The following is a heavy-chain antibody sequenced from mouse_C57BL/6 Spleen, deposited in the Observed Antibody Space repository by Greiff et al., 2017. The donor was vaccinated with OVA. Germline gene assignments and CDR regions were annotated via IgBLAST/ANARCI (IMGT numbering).Heavy chain of an antibody. CDR1: GYAFSSSW. V-gene: IGHV1-82*01. J-gene: IGHJ1*03. Sequence: VQLQQSGPELVKPGASVKISCKASGYAFSSSWMNWVKQRPGKGLEWIGRIYPGDGDTNYNGKFKGKATLTADKSSSTAYMQLSSLTSEDSAVYFCAGSSPSYWYFDVWGTGTTVTVSS. CDR3: AGSSPSYWYFDV. D-gene: IGHD1-1*01. CDR2: IYPGDGDT.